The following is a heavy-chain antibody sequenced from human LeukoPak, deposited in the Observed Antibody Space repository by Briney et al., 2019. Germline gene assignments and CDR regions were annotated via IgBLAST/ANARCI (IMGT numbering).Heavy chain of an antibody. Sequence: GGSLRLSCAASGFTFSSYGMHWVHQAPGKGLEWVAVIWYDGSNKYYADSVKGRFTISRDNSKNTLYLQMNSLRAEDTAVYYCARAPPSWDGYKWGECYFDYWGQGTLVTVSS. CDR3: ARAPPSWDGYKWGECYFDY. CDR1: GFTFSSYG. D-gene: IGHD5-24*01. CDR2: IWYDGSNK. J-gene: IGHJ4*02. V-gene: IGHV3-33*01.